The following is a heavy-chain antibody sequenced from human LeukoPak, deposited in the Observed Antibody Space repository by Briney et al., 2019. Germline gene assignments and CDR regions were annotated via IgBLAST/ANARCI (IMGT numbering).Heavy chain of an antibody. D-gene: IGHD3-22*01. J-gene: IGHJ4*02. CDR2: IRRKAYGGTT. CDR1: GFTFGDYA. V-gene: IGHV3-49*03. Sequence: PGGSLRLSCIASGFTFGDYAMSWFRQAPGKGLEWVGFIRRKAYGGTTEYAASVKGRFTISRDDSESIAYLQMNSLKTEDTAVYYCTRSYYYDSSDYYSYWGQGTLVTVSS. CDR3: TRSYYYDSSDYYSY.